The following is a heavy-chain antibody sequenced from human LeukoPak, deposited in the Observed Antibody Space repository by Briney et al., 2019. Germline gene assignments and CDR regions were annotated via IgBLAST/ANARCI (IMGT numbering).Heavy chain of an antibody. CDR3: ARDGLTGFDY. J-gene: IGHJ4*02. D-gene: IGHD1-14*01. V-gene: IGHV3-48*01. Sequence: GGSLGLSCAASGFTFSSYSMNWVRQAPGKGLEWVSYISSSSTIYYADSVKGRFTISRDNAKNSLYLQMNSLRAEDTAVYYCARDGLTGFDYWGQGTLVTVSS. CDR2: ISSSSTI. CDR1: GFTFSSYS.